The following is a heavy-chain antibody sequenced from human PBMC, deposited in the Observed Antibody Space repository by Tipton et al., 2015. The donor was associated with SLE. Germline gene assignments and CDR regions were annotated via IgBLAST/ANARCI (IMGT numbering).Heavy chain of an antibody. J-gene: IGHJ2*01. CDR2: ISYDGSNK. Sequence: SLRLSCAASGFTFSSYAMHWVRQAPGKGLEWVAVISYDGSNKYYADSVKGRFTLSRDNSKNTLYLQMNSLRAEDTAVYYCARVSWYFDLWGRGTLVTVSS. CDR1: GFTFSSYA. V-gene: IGHV3-30*04. CDR3: ARVSWYFDL.